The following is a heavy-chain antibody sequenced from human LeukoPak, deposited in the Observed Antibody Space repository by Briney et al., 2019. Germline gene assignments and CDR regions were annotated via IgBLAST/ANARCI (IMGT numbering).Heavy chain of an antibody. CDR3: TRGSGRYVMVDW. D-gene: IGHD6-19*01. J-gene: IGHJ4*02. Sequence: GGSLRLSCAASGFTFNNAWMNWVRQAPGKGLEWVGRIKSKTDGGTADYAAPVKGRFTISRDDSKNTLYLQMNSLKTEDTAVYYCTRGSGRYVMVDWWGQGTLVTVSS. CDR1: GFTFNNAW. CDR2: IKSKTDGGTA. V-gene: IGHV3-15*07.